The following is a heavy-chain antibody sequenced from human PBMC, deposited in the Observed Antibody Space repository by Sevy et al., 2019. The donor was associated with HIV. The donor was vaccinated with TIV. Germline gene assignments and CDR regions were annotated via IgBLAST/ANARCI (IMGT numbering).Heavy chain of an antibody. CDR2: IYYSGST. Sequence: SETLSLTCTVSGGSISSYYWSWIRQPPGKGLEWIGNIYYSGSTNYNPSLRSRVTISVDTSKNQFSLKLSSVTAADTAVDYCARDRGYSGYDYDYWGQGTLVTVSS. V-gene: IGHV4-59*01. CDR1: GGSISSYY. J-gene: IGHJ4*02. D-gene: IGHD5-12*01. CDR3: ARDRGYSGYDYDY.